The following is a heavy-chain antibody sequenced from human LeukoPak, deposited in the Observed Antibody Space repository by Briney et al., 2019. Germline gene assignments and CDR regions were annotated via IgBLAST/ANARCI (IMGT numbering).Heavy chain of an antibody. Sequence: ASVKVSCKASGYTFSNYGMSWVRRAPGQGLEWMGWISAKNGNIDYAQKFEGRLTMTADRSTSTAYMELRSLRFDDTAVYYCARRIVGGHLGDYWGQGTLVTVSS. CDR2: ISAKNGNI. V-gene: IGHV1-18*01. CDR3: ARRIVGGHLGDY. J-gene: IGHJ4*02. D-gene: IGHD1-26*01. CDR1: GYTFSNYG.